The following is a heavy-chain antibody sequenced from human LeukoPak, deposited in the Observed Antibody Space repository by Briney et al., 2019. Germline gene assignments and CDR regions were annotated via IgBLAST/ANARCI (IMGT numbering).Heavy chain of an antibody. CDR1: GFTFDDYA. CDR2: ISWSSNTI. D-gene: IGHD6-19*01. J-gene: IGHJ4*02. CDR3: AKSRHSSGWYGDFDH. Sequence: GRSLRLSCAASGFTFDDYAMHWVRQAPGKGLEWVSGISWSSNTIAYADSVKGRFTISRDNAKNSLYMQMNSLRAEDTALYFCAKSRHSSGWYGDFDHWGQGTLVTASS. V-gene: IGHV3-9*01.